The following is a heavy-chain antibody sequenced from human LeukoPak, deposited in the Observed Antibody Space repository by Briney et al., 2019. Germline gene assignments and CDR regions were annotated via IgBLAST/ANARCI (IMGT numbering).Heavy chain of an antibody. D-gene: IGHD2-15*01. CDR2: IKQDGSEK. CDR1: GFTFSSYW. Sequence: GWSLSLSCAASGFTFSSYWMNWVGQAPGKGLEWVANIKQDGSEKYYVDSVKGRFTISRDNAKNSLYLQMNSLRAEDTAVYYCARVADCSGGSCYSGVVYFDYWGQGTLVTVSS. J-gene: IGHJ4*02. V-gene: IGHV3-7*01. CDR3: ARVADCSGGSCYSGVVYFDY.